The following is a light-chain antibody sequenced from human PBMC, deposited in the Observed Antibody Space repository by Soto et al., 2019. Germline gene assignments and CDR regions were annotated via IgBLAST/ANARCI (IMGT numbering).Light chain of an antibody. CDR3: QQRGDWPPIT. V-gene: IGKV3-11*01. CDR1: QSVSSN. Sequence: EMVITQSPVTLSVSPGERATLSCRASQSVSSNLAWYQQKPGQAPRLLIYGASSRATGIPARFSGSGSGTDFTLTISSLEPEDFAVYYCQQRGDWPPITFGQGARLEN. J-gene: IGKJ5*01. CDR2: GAS.